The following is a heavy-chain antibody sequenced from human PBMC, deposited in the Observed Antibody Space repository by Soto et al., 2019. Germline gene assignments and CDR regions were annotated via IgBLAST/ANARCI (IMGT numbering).Heavy chain of an antibody. Sequence: ASVKVSCKASGYTFTGYYMHWVRQAPGQGLEWMGWINPNSGGTNYAQKFQGRVTMTRDTSTSTVYMELSSLRSEDTAVYYCARDPNTAMVPFDYWGQGTLVTVSS. CDR1: GYTFTGYY. D-gene: IGHD5-18*01. CDR2: INPNSGGT. V-gene: IGHV1-2*02. CDR3: ARDPNTAMVPFDY. J-gene: IGHJ4*02.